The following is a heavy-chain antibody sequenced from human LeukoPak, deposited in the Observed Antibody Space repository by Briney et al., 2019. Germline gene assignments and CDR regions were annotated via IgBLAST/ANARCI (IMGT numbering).Heavy chain of an antibody. J-gene: IGHJ3*02. CDR2: ISSSSSTI. D-gene: IGHD3-16*01. CDR3: ARDGMMEAFDI. V-gene: IGHV3-48*01. Sequence: GGSLRLSCAASGFTFSSYSMNWVRQAPGKGLEWVSYISSSSSTIYYADSVKGRFTISRDNAKKSLYLQMNSLRAEDTAVYYCARDGMMEAFDIWGQGTMVTVSS. CDR1: GFTFSSYS.